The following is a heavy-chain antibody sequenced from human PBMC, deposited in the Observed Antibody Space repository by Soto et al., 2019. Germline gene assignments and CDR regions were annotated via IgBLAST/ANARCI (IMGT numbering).Heavy chain of an antibody. CDR2: INAGNGNT. J-gene: IGHJ4*02. V-gene: IGHV1-3*01. D-gene: IGHD3-3*01. Sequence: QVQLVQSGAEVKKPGASVKVSCKASGYTFTSYAMHWVRQAPGQRLEWMGWINAGNGNTKYSQKFQGRVTITRDTSASSAYMELSSLRSEDTAVYYCARGRFFELLYHYWGQGTLVTVSS. CDR3: ARGRFFELLYHY. CDR1: GYTFTSYA.